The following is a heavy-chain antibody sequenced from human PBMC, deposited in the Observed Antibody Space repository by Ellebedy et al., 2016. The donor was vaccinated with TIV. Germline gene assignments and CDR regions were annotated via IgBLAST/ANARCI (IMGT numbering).Heavy chain of an antibody. Sequence: ASVKVSCKASGYTLTDDYVHWVRQAPRQGLEWMGCIDPRSGGTEYEQKFRGRVTMTSDSFLNTGYMQLTRLGSDDTAVYYCARLSGSPRGYWGQGTLVTVSS. V-gene: IGHV1-2*02. CDR1: GYTLTDDY. CDR2: IDPRSGGT. J-gene: IGHJ4*02. D-gene: IGHD3-10*01. CDR3: ARLSGSPRGY.